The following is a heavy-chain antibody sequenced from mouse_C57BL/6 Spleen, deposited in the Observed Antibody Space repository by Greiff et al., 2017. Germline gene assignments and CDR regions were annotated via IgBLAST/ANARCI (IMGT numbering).Heavy chain of an antibody. J-gene: IGHJ4*01. V-gene: IGHV1-52*01. CDR2: IDPSDSDT. CDR1: GYTFTSYW. D-gene: IGHD2-1*01. Sequence: QVQLQQPGAELVRPGSSVKLSCKASGYTFTSYWMHWVNQRPIQGLEWIVNIDPSDSDTHYNQKFKDKATLTVDKSSSTNYMQLSSLTSEDSAVYYCARSSGNTYAMDYRGQGTSVTVSS. CDR3: ARSSGNTYAMDY.